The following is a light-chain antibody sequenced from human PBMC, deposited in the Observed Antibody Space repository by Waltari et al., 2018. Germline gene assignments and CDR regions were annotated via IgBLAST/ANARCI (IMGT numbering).Light chain of an antibody. CDR3: QQYGSSPPLT. CDR2: GAS. CDR1: QSVSSSY. V-gene: IGKV3-20*01. J-gene: IGKJ4*01. Sequence: EIVLTQSPGTLSLSPAERATLPCRASQSVSSSYLARYQQKPGPAPRLHIYGASSRATGIPDRFSGSGSGTDFTLTISRLEPEDFAVYYCQQYGSSPPLTFGGGTKVEIK.